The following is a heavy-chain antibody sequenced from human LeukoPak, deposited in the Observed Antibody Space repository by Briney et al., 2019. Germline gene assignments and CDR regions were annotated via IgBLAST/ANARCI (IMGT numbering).Heavy chain of an antibody. V-gene: IGHV4-39*01. CDR1: GGSISSSSYY. D-gene: IGHD3-10*01. Sequence: PSETLSLTCTVSGGSISSSSYYWGWIRQPPGKGLEWIGSIYYSGSTYYNPSLKSRVTISVDTSKNQFPLKLSSVTAADTAVYYCARPLQLSGSHQSPYYYYMDVWGKGTTVTVSS. CDR3: ARPLQLSGSHQSPYYYYMDV. CDR2: IYYSGST. J-gene: IGHJ6*03.